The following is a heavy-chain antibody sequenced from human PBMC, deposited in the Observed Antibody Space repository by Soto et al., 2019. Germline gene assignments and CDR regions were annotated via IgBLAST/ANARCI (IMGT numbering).Heavy chain of an antibody. CDR2: INAGNGNT. J-gene: IGHJ5*02. CDR3: ARASGSSFGFAP. Sequence: EASVKVSCKASGYTFTSYAMHWVRQAPGQRLEWMGWINAGNGNTKYSQKFQGRVTITRDTSASTAYMELRSLRSDDTAVYYCARASGSSFGFAPWGRGPLVTVPS. CDR1: GYTFTSYA. V-gene: IGHV1-3*01. D-gene: IGHD1-26*01.